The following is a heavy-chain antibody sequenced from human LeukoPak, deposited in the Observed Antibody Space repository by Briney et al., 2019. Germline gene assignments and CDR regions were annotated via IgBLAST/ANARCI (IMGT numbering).Heavy chain of an antibody. CDR3: TTTTRGWYGVGDY. D-gene: IGHD6-19*01. J-gene: IGHJ4*02. CDR1: GGSISSSSYY. Sequence: KPSETLSLTCTVSGGSISSSSYYWGWIRQPPGKGLEWIGSIFYTGSTYYNPSLKSRVTIFVDTSKNQFSLKLSSVTAADTAVYYCTTTTRGWYGVGDYWGQGTLVTVSS. V-gene: IGHV4-39*01. CDR2: IFYTGST.